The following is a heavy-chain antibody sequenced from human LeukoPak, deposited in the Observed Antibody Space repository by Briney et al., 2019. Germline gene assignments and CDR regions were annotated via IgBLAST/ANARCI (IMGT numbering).Heavy chain of an antibody. V-gene: IGHV3-23*01. CDR2: ISGSGGST. D-gene: IGHD2-15*01. CDR3: AKAIGTVVVADFDY. J-gene: IGHJ4*02. Sequence: PGGSLRLSCAASGFTSSDYAMSWVRQAPGKGPESVSGISGSGGSTYYADSVKGRFAISRDNSKNTVYLRMNSLRAEDPAVYYCAKAIGTVVVADFDYWGQGTLVTVSS. CDR1: GFTSSDYA.